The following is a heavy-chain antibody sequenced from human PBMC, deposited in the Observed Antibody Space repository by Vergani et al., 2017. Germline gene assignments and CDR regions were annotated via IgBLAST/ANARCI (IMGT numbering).Heavy chain of an antibody. V-gene: IGHV4-59*08. CDR1: GGSISSYY. D-gene: IGHD3-10*01. CDR3: ARLHYYGSGTT. CDR2: IYYSGST. Sequence: QVQLQESGPGLVKPSETLSLTCTVSGGSISSYYWSWIRQPPGKGLEWIGYIYYSGSTNYNPSLKSRVTMSVDTSKNQFSLKLSSVTAADTAVYYCARLHYYGSGTTWGQGTLVTVSS. J-gene: IGHJ4*02.